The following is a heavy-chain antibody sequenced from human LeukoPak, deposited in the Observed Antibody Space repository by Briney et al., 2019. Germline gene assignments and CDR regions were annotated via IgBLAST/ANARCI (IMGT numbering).Heavy chain of an antibody. CDR2: ISPSGDAT. D-gene: IGHD3-10*01. V-gene: IGHV3-23*01. Sequence: PGGSLRLSCAASGFIFSSYGMNWVRQAPGKGLEWVSGISPSGDATFYADSVKGRFTISRDNAKNTLYLQMNSLRAEDTAVYYCARDRHASVSYYFYYFRDLWGKGTTVSVSS. CDR3: ARDRHASVSYYFYYFRDL. J-gene: IGHJ6*03. CDR1: GFIFSSYG.